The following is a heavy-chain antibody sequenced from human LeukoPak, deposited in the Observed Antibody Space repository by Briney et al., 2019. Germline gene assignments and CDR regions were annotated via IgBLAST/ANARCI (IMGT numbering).Heavy chain of an antibody. CDR2: ISSSNHAI. V-gene: IGHV3-48*02. CDR3: ARGYYSLGYFDY. Sequence: TGGSLRLSCAASGFIFSSYSMSWVRQAPGKGLGWLSYISSSNHAIYYADSVKGRFTISRDNAKNSLFLQRNSLRDEDTAVYYCARGYYSLGYFDYWGQGALVTVSS. CDR1: GFIFSSYS. D-gene: IGHD3-22*01. J-gene: IGHJ4*02.